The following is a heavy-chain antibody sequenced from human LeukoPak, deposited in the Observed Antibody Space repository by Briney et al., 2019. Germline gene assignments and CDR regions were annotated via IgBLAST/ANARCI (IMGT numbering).Heavy chain of an antibody. D-gene: IGHD4-11*01. CDR2: IYHSGST. CDR1: GGSISSGGYY. J-gene: IGHJ4*02. Sequence: PSQTLSLTCTVSGGSISSGGYYWSWIRQPPGKGLEWIGYIYHSGSTYYNPSLKSRVTISVDRSKNQFSLKLSSVTAADTAVYYCARLGNDYSNQVVEYWGQGTLVTVSS. CDR3: ARLGNDYSNQVVEY. V-gene: IGHV4-30-2*01.